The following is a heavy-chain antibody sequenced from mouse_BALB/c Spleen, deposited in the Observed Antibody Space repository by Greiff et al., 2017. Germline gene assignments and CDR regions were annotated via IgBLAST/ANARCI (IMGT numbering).Heavy chain of an antibody. J-gene: IGHJ3*01. CDR3: ARGGYYGSSDWFAY. V-gene: IGHV5-6-5*01. CDR1: GFTFSSYA. Sequence: EVNLVESGGGLVKPGGSLKLSCAASGFTFSSYAMSWVRQTPEKRLEWVASISSGGSTYYPDSVKGRFTISRDNARNILYLQMSSLRSEDTAMYYCARGGYYGSSDWFAYWGQGTLVTVSA. D-gene: IGHD1-1*01. CDR2: ISSGGST.